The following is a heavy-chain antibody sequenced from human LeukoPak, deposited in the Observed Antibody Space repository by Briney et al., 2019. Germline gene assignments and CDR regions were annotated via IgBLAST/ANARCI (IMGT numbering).Heavy chain of an antibody. Sequence: AGGSLRLSCAAPGFTFSDYYMSWIRQAPGKGLEWVAVISYDGSNKYYADSVKGRFTISRDNSKNTLYLQMNSLRAEDTAVYYCARDHYYDSSGGDYWGQGTLVTVSS. V-gene: IGHV3-30-3*01. D-gene: IGHD3-22*01. J-gene: IGHJ4*02. CDR3: ARDHYYDSSGGDY. CDR1: GFTFSDYY. CDR2: ISYDGSNK.